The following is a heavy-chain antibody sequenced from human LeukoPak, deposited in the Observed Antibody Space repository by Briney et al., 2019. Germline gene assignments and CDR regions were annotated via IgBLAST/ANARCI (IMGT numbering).Heavy chain of an antibody. CDR1: GFTFSSYA. CDR2: ISGSGGST. CDR3: AKVRGSITYGYMDV. Sequence: GGSLRLSCAASGFTFSSYAMSWVRQAPGKGLEWVSAISGSGGSTYYADSVRGRFTISRDNSKNTLSLQMNSLRAEDTALYYCAKVRGSITYGYMDVWGKGTTVTVSS. D-gene: IGHD2-15*01. J-gene: IGHJ6*03. V-gene: IGHV3-23*01.